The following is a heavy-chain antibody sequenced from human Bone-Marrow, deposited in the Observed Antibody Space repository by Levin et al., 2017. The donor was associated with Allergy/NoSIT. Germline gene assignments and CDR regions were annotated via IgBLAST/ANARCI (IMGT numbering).Heavy chain of an antibody. V-gene: IGHV3-30-3*01. CDR3: ARSQSRIVGATIPFDY. Sequence: GGSLRLSCAASGFTFSSYAMHWVRQAPGKGLEWVAVISYDGSNKYYADSVKGRFTISRDNSKNTLYLQMNSLRAEDTAVYYCARSQSRIVGATIPFDYWGQGTLVTVSS. CDR1: GFTFSSYA. J-gene: IGHJ4*02. CDR2: ISYDGSNK. D-gene: IGHD1-26*01.